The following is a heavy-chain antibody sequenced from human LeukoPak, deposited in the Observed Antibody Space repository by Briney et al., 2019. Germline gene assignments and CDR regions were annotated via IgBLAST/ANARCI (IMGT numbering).Heavy chain of an antibody. J-gene: IGHJ4*02. V-gene: IGHV3-33*06. CDR3: AKDAERGFDYSNSLQY. D-gene: IGHD4-11*01. Sequence: PGGSLRLSCATSGFTFSHYGMHWVRQAPGRGLEWVAVIWSDGSNRFYVDSVKGRFTISRDNSQNTVDLHMNILRAEDTALYYCAKDAERGFDYSNSLQYWGRGTLVTVSS. CDR1: GFTFSHYG. CDR2: IWSDGSNR.